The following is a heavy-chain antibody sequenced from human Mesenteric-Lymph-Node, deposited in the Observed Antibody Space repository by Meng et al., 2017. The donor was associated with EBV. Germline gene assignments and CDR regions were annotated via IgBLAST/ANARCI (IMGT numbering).Heavy chain of an antibody. J-gene: IGHJ5*02. Sequence: QVQLQESGPGLVKPSQTLSLTCAVSGGSISNADYYWSWIRQPPGKGLEWIGFISYTGSTSYNPSLKSRVTISLDISKNQFSLNLTSVTAADTAVYYCARDTNGDYGWVDPWGQGTLVTVSS. CDR1: GGSISNADYY. V-gene: IGHV4-30-4*01. CDR2: ISYTGST. D-gene: IGHD4-17*01. CDR3: ARDTNGDYGWVDP.